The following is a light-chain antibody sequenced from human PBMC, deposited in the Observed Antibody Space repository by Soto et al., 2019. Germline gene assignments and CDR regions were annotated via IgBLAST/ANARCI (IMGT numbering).Light chain of an antibody. CDR1: QSISNNF. J-gene: IGKJ1*01. V-gene: IGKV3-20*01. CDR3: QEYGRFRGA. CDR2: GAS. Sequence: EDVLTQSPGTLSLSPGERATLSCRASQSISNNFLAWYQQKPGQAPRLLIYGASSRATGIPDRFSASGSGTDFTLTISRLEPEDFGLYYCQEYGRFRGAFGQGTKVEIK.